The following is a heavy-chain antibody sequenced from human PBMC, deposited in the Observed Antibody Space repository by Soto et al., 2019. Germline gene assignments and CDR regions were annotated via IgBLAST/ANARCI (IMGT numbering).Heavy chain of an antibody. V-gene: IGHV1-18*04. D-gene: IGHD2-2*01. CDR3: ARRGYCSSTSCYDPDY. CDR2: ISAYNGNT. Sequence: ASVTVSCKASGYTFTSYGISWVRQAPGQGLEWMGWISAYNGNTNYAQKLQGRVTMTTDTSTSTAYMELRSLRSDDTAVYYCARRGYCSSTSCYDPDYWGQGTMVTVSA. J-gene: IGHJ4*02. CDR1: GYTFTSYG.